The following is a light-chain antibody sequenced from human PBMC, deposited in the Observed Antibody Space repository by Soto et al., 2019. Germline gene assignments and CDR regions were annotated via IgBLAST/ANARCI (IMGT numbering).Light chain of an antibody. CDR3: SSCSDSSNDV. CDR2: QVT. Sequence: QSALTQPASVSGSPGQSITISCTGTSSDLAIYHYVSWYQQQPGKAPKLMIYQVTNRPLGGCNRFSGSRSGNTASLTISGLQAEDEADYYCSSCSDSSNDVFGTGTKLTVL. J-gene: IGLJ1*01. CDR1: SSDLAIYHY. V-gene: IGLV2-14*01.